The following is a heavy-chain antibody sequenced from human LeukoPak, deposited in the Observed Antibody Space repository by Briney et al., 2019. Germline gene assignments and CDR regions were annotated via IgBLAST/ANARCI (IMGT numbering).Heavy chain of an antibody. CDR2: IRSKAYGGTT. V-gene: IGHV3-49*04. CDR1: GFTFGDYA. CDR3: VRDKMAESDALDV. J-gene: IGHJ3*01. D-gene: IGHD2-8*01. Sequence: PGRSLRLSCIASGFTFGDYAMSWVRQALGKGLEWAGFIRSKAYGGTTDYAASVKGRFIISRDDSKSIAYLQMDSLKTEDTAVYYCVRDKMAESDALDVWGQGTMVTVSS.